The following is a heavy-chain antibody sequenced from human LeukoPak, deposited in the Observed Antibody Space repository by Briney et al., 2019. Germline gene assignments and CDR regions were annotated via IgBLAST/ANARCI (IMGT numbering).Heavy chain of an antibody. D-gene: IGHD5-12*01. CDR2: IYYTGST. J-gene: IGHJ4*02. Sequence: PSETLSLTCTVSGGSISSSSYYWGWIRQPPGKGLEWIGTIYYTGSTYYNPSLKSRVTISVDTSKNQFSLKLSSVTAADTAVYYCARDEKATTINIHWGQGTLVTVSS. V-gene: IGHV4-39*07. CDR3: ARDEKATTINIH. CDR1: GGSISSSSYY.